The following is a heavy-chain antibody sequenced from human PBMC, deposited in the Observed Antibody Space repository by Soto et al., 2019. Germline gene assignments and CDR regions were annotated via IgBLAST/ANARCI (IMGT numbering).Heavy chain of an antibody. Sequence: SETLSLTWAVYGGSCSGYYWSWIRQPPGKGLEWIGEINHSGSTNYNPSLKSRVTVSVDTSKNQFSLKLSSVTAADTAVYYCARQGGRVRGVPSIRYYYYYMDVWGKGTTVTVSS. CDR2: INHSGST. CDR3: ARQGGRVRGVPSIRYYYYYMDV. D-gene: IGHD3-10*01. V-gene: IGHV4-34*01. CDR1: GGSCSGYY. J-gene: IGHJ6*03.